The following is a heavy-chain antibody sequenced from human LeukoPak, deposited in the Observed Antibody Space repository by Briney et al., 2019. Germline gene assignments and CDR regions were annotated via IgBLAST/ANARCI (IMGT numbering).Heavy chain of an antibody. CDR3: AAGGSGWYYFDY. Sequence: PSQTLSLTCTVSGGSISSGGYYWSWIRQHPGKGLEWIGYIYYSGSTNYNPSLKSRVTISVDTSKNQFSLKLSSVTAADTAVYYCAAGGSGWYYFDYWGQGTLVTVSS. CDR1: GGSISSGGYY. V-gene: IGHV4-31*03. CDR2: IYYSGST. D-gene: IGHD6-19*01. J-gene: IGHJ4*02.